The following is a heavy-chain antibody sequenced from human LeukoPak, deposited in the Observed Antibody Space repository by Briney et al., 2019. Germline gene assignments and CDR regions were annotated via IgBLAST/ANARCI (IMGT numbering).Heavy chain of an antibody. Sequence: GGSLRLSCAASGVTLSKFWMSWVRQAPGKGLKWVANIKQDGSVKYYVDSVKGRFTISRDNAENSLYLQMNSLRVEDTAVYYCATSTEAAGSDWGQGTLVTVSS. CDR3: ATSTEAAGSD. J-gene: IGHJ4*02. V-gene: IGHV3-7*03. CDR2: IKQDGSVK. D-gene: IGHD6-13*01. CDR1: GVTLSKFW.